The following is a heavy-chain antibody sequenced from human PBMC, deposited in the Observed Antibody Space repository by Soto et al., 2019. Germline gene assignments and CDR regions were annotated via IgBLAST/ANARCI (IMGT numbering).Heavy chain of an antibody. CDR3: ARGDYDILTGDEYFQH. CDR2: INHSGST. V-gene: IGHV4-34*01. Sequence: TSETLSLTCAVYGGSFSGYYWSWIRQPPGKGLEWIGEINHSGSTNYNPSLKSRVTISVDTSKNQFSLKLSSVTAADTAVYYCARGDYDILTGDEYFQHWGQGTLVTVSS. J-gene: IGHJ1*01. D-gene: IGHD3-9*01. CDR1: GGSFSGYY.